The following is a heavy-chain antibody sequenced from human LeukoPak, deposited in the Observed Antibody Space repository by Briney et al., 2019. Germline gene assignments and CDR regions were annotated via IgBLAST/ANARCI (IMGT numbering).Heavy chain of an antibody. CDR2: IYSGGST. CDR3: ASRSGHWDF. J-gene: IGHJ4*02. CDR1: GFTVSSNY. Sequence: GGSLRLSCAASGFTVSSNYMSWVRQAPGKGLEWVSVIYSGGSTYYADSVKGRFAISTDNFKNTVYLQMNTLTVDDTALYYCASRSGHWDFWGPGTPVTVSS. V-gene: IGHV3-53*01. D-gene: IGHD2-15*01.